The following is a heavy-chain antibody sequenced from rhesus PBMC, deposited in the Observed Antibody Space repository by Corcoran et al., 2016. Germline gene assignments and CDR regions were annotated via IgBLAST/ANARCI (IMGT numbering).Heavy chain of an antibody. J-gene: IGHJ4*01. Sequence: QLQLQESGPGLVKPSETLSVTCAVSGGSISSSYWSWIRQAPGMGLEGIGYIYGLGSSTNYNPYLRSRVTLSVDTAKNQLSLKLSSVTAADTAVYYCASGARTMVATGIDYWGQGVLVTVSS. CDR2: IYGLGSST. CDR3: ASGARTMVATGIDY. V-gene: IGHV4-169*02. CDR1: GGSISSSY. D-gene: IGHD4-4*01.